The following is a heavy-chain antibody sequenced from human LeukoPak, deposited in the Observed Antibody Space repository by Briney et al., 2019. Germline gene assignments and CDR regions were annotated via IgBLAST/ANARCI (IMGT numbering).Heavy chain of an antibody. D-gene: IGHD6-19*01. CDR3: SRASSSVPNLLDY. J-gene: IGHJ4*02. CDR2: ISTDGSST. Sequence: QPGGSLRLSCAAPGFTFSSNWMHWVRQGPGKGLVWVSRISTDGSSTTYADSVKGRFTISRDNAKNTLYLQMNSLRAEDTALYYCSRASSSVPNLLDYWGQGTVVTVSS. CDR1: GFTFSSNW. V-gene: IGHV3-74*01.